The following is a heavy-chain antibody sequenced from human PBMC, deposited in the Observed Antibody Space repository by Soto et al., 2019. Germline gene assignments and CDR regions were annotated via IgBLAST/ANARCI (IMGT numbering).Heavy chain of an antibody. CDR3: ARVFSDYGSGSYSFDAFDI. V-gene: IGHV4-59*01. Sequence: PSETLSLTCTVSGGSISSYYWSWIRQPPGKGLEWIGYIYYSGSTNYNPSLKSRVTISVDMSKNQFSLKLSSVTAAATAVYYCARVFSDYGSGSYSFDAFDIWGQGTMVTVSS. D-gene: IGHD3-10*01. CDR1: GGSISSYY. CDR2: IYYSGST. J-gene: IGHJ3*02.